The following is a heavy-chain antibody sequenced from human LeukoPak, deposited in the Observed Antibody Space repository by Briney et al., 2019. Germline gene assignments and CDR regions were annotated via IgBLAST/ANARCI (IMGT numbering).Heavy chain of an antibody. CDR2: IYYSGST. CDR1: GGSISIYY. V-gene: IGHV4-59*01. CDR3: ARVWSSGWSFDY. J-gene: IGHJ4*02. D-gene: IGHD6-19*01. Sequence: SEPLSLTCTVSGGSISIYYWSWIRRPPGKGLECIGYIYYSGSTLYNPSLNSRVTISVDTSQKQFSLRLRCVTAAHTPGFYWARVWSSGWSFDYWGEGTLVTVSS.